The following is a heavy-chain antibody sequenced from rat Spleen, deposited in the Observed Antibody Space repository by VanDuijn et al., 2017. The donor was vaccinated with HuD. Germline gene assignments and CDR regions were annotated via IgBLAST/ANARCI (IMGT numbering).Heavy chain of an antibody. CDR3: AREAGIPFHYFDY. CDR1: GFTFSDYY. J-gene: IGHJ2*01. Sequence: EVQLVESGGGLVQPGRSLKLSCAASGFTFSDYYMAWVRQAPTKGLEWVASIIQTGGITYYSDSVKGRFTISRDNAKSTLYLQMVSLRSEDTATYYCAREAGIPFHYFDYWGQGVMVTVSS. V-gene: IGHV5-20*01. D-gene: IGHD1-4*01. CDR2: IIQTGGIT.